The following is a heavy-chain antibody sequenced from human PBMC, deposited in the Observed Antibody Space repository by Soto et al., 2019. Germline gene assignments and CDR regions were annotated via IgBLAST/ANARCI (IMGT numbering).Heavy chain of an antibody. CDR3: ATCGSSGYYGSGSYSWFDP. V-gene: IGHV4-30-4*01. D-gene: IGHD3-10*01. CDR1: GYSISSGDFY. Sequence: SETLSLTCTVSGYSISSGDFYWTWIRQPPGKDLEWIGYIHYSGGTNYNPSLKSRVTISVDTSKNQFSLKLSSVTAADTAVYYCATCGSSGYYGSGSYSWFDPWGQGTLVTVSS. J-gene: IGHJ5*02. CDR2: IHYSGGT.